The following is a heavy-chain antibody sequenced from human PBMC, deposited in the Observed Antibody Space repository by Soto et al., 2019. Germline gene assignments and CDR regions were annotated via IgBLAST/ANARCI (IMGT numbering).Heavy chain of an antibody. J-gene: IGHJ1*01. CDR3: ARESVSGPIDV. CDR2: INPNSGGT. CDR1: GCTFTGYD. Sequence: ASAKASCKASGCTFTGYDMHWVRQAPGQGLEWMGWINPNSGGTNYAQKFQGRVAMTRDTSISTAYMELSRLRSDDTAEYYCARESVSGPIDVWGEGALVTVCS. V-gene: IGHV1-2*02. D-gene: IGHD3-3*01.